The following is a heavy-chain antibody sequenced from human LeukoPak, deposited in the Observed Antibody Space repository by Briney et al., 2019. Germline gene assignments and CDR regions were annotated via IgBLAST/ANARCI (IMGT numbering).Heavy chain of an antibody. CDR2: IYYSGST. Sequence: PSETLSLTCTVSGGSISSYYWSWIRQPPGKGLEWIGYIYYSGSTNYNPSLKSRVTISVDTSKNQFSLKLSSVTAADTAVYYCARLSPHRGYGYGYWGQGTLVTVSS. J-gene: IGHJ4*02. CDR1: GGSISSYY. D-gene: IGHD5-18*01. CDR3: ARLSPHRGYGYGY. V-gene: IGHV4-59*12.